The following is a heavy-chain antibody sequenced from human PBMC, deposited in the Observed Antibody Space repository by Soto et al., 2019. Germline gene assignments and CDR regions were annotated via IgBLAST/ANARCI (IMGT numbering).Heavy chain of an antibody. Sequence: EVSPVETGGGLIHPGGSLRLSCAASGFTVSGVFMNWVRQAPGKGLEWVSVIYPAGPTYYADSVKGRFTISRDNSKNTMFLQLNTLRAEDTAVYYCARDAASSGLHYWGQGILVTVSS. J-gene: IGHJ4*02. CDR3: ARDAASSGLHY. CDR1: GFTVSGVF. D-gene: IGHD6-19*01. CDR2: IYPAGPT. V-gene: IGHV3-53*02.